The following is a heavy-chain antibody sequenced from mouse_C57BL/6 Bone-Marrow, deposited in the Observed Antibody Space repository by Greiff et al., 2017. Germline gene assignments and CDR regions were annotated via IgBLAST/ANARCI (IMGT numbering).Heavy chain of an antibody. CDR3: ARSPPHYYGNAY. D-gene: IGHD1-1*01. V-gene: IGHV7-3*01. J-gene: IGHJ3*01. Sequence: EVKLVESGGGLVQPGGSLSLSCAASGFTFTDYYMSWVRQPPGKALEWLGFIRNKANGYTTEYSASVKGRFTIARDNSQSILYLQMNALRAEDSATYYCARSPPHYYGNAYWGQGTLVTVSA. CDR1: GFTFTDYY. CDR2: IRNKANGYTT.